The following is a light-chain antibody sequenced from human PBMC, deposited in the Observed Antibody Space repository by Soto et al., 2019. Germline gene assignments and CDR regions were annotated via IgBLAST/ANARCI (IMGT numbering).Light chain of an antibody. CDR2: EVR. V-gene: IGLV2-14*01. Sequence: QSVLAQPASVSGSPGQSITIPCSGTMRDVGAYNLVSWYQQHPGTAPKLIIYEVRNRPSGISSRFSGSRSGNTASLTISGLQSEDEGDYYCSAYTARSTLVFGGGTKVTVL. CDR1: MRDVGAYNL. J-gene: IGLJ3*02. CDR3: SAYTARSTLV.